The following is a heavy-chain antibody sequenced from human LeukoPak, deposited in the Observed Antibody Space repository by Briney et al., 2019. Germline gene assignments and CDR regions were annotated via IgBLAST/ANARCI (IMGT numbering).Heavy chain of an antibody. CDR3: ARDGGKDIVVAPAADNWFDP. CDR1: GGTFSSYA. Sequence: SVKVSCKASGGTFSSYAISWVRQAPGQGLEWMGRIIPIFGIANYAQKFQGRVTITADKSTSTAYMELSSLRSEDTAVYYCARDGGKDIVVAPAADNWFDPWGQGTLVTVSS. CDR2: IIPIFGIA. J-gene: IGHJ5*02. V-gene: IGHV1-69*04. D-gene: IGHD2-2*01.